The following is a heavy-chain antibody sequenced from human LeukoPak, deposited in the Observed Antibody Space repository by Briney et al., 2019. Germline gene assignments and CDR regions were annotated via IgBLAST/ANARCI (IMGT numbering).Heavy chain of an antibody. D-gene: IGHD2-15*01. CDR3: ARLSSQGADYYYYYMDV. J-gene: IGHJ6*03. Sequence: ASETLSLTCTVSGGSISSYYWSWIRQPPGKGLEWIGYIYTSGSTNYNPSLKSRVTISVDTSKNQFSLKLSSVTAADTAVYYCARLSSQGADYYYYYMDVRGKGTTVTVSS. CDR2: IYTSGST. CDR1: GGSISSYY. V-gene: IGHV4-4*09.